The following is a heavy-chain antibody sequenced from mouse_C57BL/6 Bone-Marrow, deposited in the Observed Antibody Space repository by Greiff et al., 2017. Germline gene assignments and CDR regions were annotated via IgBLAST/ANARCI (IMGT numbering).Heavy chain of an antibody. CDR1: GYTFTSYW. CDR3: ARSHPYAMDD. J-gene: IGHJ4*01. CDR2: IDPSDSYT. V-gene: IGHV1-69*01. Sequence: VQLQQPGAELVMPGASVKLSCKASGYTFTSYWMHWVKQRPGQGLEWIGEIDPSDSYTNYNQKFKGKSTLTVDKSSSTAYMQLSSLTSEDSAVYYCARSHPYAMDDWGQGTSVTVSS.